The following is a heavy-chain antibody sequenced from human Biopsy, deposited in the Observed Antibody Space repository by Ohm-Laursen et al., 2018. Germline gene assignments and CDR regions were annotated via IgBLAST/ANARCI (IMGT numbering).Heavy chain of an antibody. Sequence: ASVKVSCKAPGGPFSNYGVNWVRQAPGQGLEWLGGNIPILGTGNYAQKFQDRVTVAADTSTSTATMELRSLRSDDTAMYYCATKLTGYFHHWGQGTLVIVSS. V-gene: IGHV1-69*06. D-gene: IGHD3-9*01. CDR2: NIPILGTG. CDR3: ATKLTGYFHH. J-gene: IGHJ1*01. CDR1: GGPFSNYG.